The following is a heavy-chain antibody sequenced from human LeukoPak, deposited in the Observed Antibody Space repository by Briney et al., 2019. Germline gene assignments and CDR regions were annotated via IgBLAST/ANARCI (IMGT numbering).Heavy chain of an antibody. CDR1: GFTFSSYS. CDR2: ISSGSSHI. Sequence: PGGSLRLSCAASGFTFSSYSMNWIRQAPGKGLEWVSSISSGSSHIYYADSVKGRFTISRDNAKNSLYLQMNSLRAEDTAVYYCAIYGVSSPFDYWGQGTLVTVSS. V-gene: IGHV3-21*01. J-gene: IGHJ4*02. CDR3: AIYGVSSPFDY. D-gene: IGHD4-17*01.